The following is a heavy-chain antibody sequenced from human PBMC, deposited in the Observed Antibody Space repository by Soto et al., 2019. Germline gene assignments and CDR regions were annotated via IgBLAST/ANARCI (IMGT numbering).Heavy chain of an antibody. V-gene: IGHV4-4*02. Sequence: KSSETLSLTCAVSGGSISSSNWWSWVRQPPGKGLEWIGEIYHSGSTNYNPSLKSRVTISVDKSKNQFSLKLSSVTAADTAVYYCARAFSVAGTFPFDYWGQGTLVTVSS. J-gene: IGHJ4*02. D-gene: IGHD6-19*01. CDR1: GGSISSSNW. CDR2: IYHSGST. CDR3: ARAFSVAGTFPFDY.